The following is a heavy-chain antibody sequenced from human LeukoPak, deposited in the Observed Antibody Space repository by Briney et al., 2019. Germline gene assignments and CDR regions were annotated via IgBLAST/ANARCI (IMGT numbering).Heavy chain of an antibody. J-gene: IGHJ4*02. Sequence: SETLSLTCPVSGGSISSYYWSWIRQPPGKGLEWIGYIYYSGSTNYNPSLKSRVTISLDTSKNQFSLKLSSVTAVITAVYYCARAYDSGWYPFDYWGQGTLVTVSS. D-gene: IGHD6-19*01. V-gene: IGHV4-59*01. CDR1: GGSISSYY. CDR3: ARAYDSGWYPFDY. CDR2: IYYSGST.